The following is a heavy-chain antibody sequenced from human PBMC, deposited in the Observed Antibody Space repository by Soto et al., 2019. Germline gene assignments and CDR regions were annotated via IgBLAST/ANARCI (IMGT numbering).Heavy chain of an antibody. CDR2: ISYDGSNK. CDR1: GFTFSSYA. CDR3: ASLSSGWYALPYYYYGMDV. V-gene: IGHV3-30-3*01. J-gene: IGHJ6*02. Sequence: QVQLVESGGGVVQPGRSLRLSCAASGFTFSSYAMHWVRQAPGKGLEWVAVISYDGSNKYYADSVKGRFTISRDNSKNTLYLQMNSLRAEDTAVYYCASLSSGWYALPYYYYGMDVWGQGTTVTVSS. D-gene: IGHD6-19*01.